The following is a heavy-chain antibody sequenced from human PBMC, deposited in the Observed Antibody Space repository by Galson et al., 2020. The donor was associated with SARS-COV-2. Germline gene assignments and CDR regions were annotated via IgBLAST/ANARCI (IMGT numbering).Heavy chain of an antibody. J-gene: IGHJ4*02. D-gene: IGHD3-10*01. V-gene: IGHV1-18*01. CDR3: ARDLDPHGSGSYVDY. CDR1: GYTFTSYG. CDR2: ISAYNGNT. Sequence: ASVKVSCKASGYTFTSYGISWVRQAPGQGLEWMGWISAYNGNTNYAQKLQGRVTMTTDTSTSTAYMELRSLRSDDTAVYYCARDLDPHGSGSYVDYWGQGTLVTVSS.